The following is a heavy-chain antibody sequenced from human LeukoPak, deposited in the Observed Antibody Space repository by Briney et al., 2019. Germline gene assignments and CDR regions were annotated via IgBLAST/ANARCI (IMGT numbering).Heavy chain of an antibody. J-gene: IGHJ4*02. Sequence: GGSLRLSCAASGFPFSSCAMNWVRQAPGKGLEWVSTISGSGGCTYYADSVKGRFTISRDNSKNTLYLQMNSLRAEDTAVYYCAKANHYGSGSYYALDYWGQGTLVTVSS. CDR1: GFPFSSCA. V-gene: IGHV3-23*01. CDR3: AKANHYGSGSYYALDY. D-gene: IGHD3-10*01. CDR2: ISGSGGCT.